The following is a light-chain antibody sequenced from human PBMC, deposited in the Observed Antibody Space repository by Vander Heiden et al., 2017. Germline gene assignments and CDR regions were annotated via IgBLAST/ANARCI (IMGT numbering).Light chain of an antibody. CDR2: AAS. CDR1: QGISSY. Sequence: AIRMTQSPSSFSASTGDRVTITCRASQGISSYLAWYQQKPGKAPKLLIYAASTLQSGVPSRFSGSGSGTDFTLSISCLQSEDFATYYCLQDDSYARTFGQGTKVEIK. V-gene: IGKV1-8*01. CDR3: LQDDSYART. J-gene: IGKJ1*01.